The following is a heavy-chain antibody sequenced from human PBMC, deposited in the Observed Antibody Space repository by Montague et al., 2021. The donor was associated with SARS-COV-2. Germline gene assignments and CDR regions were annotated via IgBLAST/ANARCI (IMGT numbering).Heavy chain of an antibody. CDR2: IYYSWGM. J-gene: IGHJ5*02. Sequence: SETLSLTCTVSGGSMSDHYWSWIRQPPGKGLEWLAYIYYSWGMNSNASPKSRVSMSVDTSKNQFSLNLTSVTAADTAVYYCARAVSVRGAVNWFDPWGQGTLVTVSS. D-gene: IGHD3-10*01. CDR1: GGSMSDHY. V-gene: IGHV4-59*11. CDR3: ARAVSVRGAVNWFDP.